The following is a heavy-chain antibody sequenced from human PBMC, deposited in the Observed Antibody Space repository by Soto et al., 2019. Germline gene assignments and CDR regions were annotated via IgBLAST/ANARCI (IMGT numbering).Heavy chain of an antibody. CDR2: IIPIFGTA. CDR3: ASGIHDYGDYWFDP. J-gene: IGHJ5*02. D-gene: IGHD4-17*01. CDR1: GGTFSSYA. Sequence: QVQLVQSGAEVKKPGSSVKVSCKASGGTFSSYAISWVRQAPGQGLEWMGGIIPIFGTANYAQKFQGRVTITADESTSTVYMELSSLRSEDTAVYYCASGIHDYGDYWFDPWGQGTLVTVSS. V-gene: IGHV1-69*12.